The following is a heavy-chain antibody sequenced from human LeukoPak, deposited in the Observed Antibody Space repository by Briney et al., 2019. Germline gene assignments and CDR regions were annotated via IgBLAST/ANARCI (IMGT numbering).Heavy chain of an antibody. J-gene: IGHJ5*02. D-gene: IGHD3-3*01. CDR2: IKQDGSTR. V-gene: IGHV3-7*01. Sequence: GGSLRLSCAASGFTFSDYWMAWVRQAPGNGLEWVANIKQDGSTRHYVDSVKGRFTISRDNANNSLFLQINNVRDEDTATYYCAREGQYDFWSGLKWFDPWGQGTLVIVSS. CDR3: AREGQYDFWSGLKWFDP. CDR1: GFTFSDYW.